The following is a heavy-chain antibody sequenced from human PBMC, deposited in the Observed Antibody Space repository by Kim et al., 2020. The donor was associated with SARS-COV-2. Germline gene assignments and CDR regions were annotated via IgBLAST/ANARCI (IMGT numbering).Heavy chain of an antibody. CDR2: IYYSGSA. D-gene: IGHD1-26*01. Sequence: SETLSLTCTASGGSISSTTYYWGWIRQPPGKGLEWIASIYYSGSANYNSSLKSRVTISVDTSKNQFSLKLTSVTAADTAVYYCARHFHYPRAFDIWGQGTMVTVSS. V-gene: IGHV4-39*01. J-gene: IGHJ3*02. CDR1: GGSISSTTYY. CDR3: ARHFHYPRAFDI.